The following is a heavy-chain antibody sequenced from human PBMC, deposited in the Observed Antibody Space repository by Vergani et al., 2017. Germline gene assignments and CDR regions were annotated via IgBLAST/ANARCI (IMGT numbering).Heavy chain of an antibody. J-gene: IGHJ4*02. D-gene: IGHD3-22*01. CDR3: AKCLSSGYYPRYYFDY. CDR1: GFTFSSYG. CDR2: ISYDGSNK. Sequence: QVQLVESGGGVVQPGRSLRLSCAASGFTFSSYGMHWVRQAPGKGLEWVAVISYDGSNKYYADSVKGRFTISRDNSKTTLYLQMNSLRAEDTAVYYCAKCLSSGYYPRYYFDYWGQGTLVTVSS. V-gene: IGHV3-30*18.